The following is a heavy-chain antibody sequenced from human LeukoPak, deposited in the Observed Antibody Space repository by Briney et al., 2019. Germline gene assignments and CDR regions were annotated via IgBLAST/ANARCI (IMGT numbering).Heavy chain of an antibody. D-gene: IGHD3-3*01. J-gene: IGHJ5*02. CDR2: IYYSGST. V-gene: IGHV4-31*03. Sequence: SETLSLTCTVSGGSISSGGYYWSWLRQHPGKGLEWIGYIYYSGSTYYNPSLKSRVSISLDTSKNQFSLKLSSVTAADTAVYYCARNHYDVWSGYPYNWLDPWGQGTQVTVSS. CDR1: GGSISSGGYY. CDR3: ARNHYDVWSGYPYNWLDP.